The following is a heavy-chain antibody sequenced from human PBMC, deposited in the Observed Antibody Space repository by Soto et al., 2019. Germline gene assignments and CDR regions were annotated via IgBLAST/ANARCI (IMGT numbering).Heavy chain of an antibody. CDR2: IYYSGST. Sequence: SETLSLTCTVSGGSISSGGYYWSWIRQHPGKGLEWIGYIYYSGSTYYNPSLKSRVTISVDTSKNQFSLKQSSVTAADTAVYYCARVGDSSGYYYGHYFDYWGQGTLVTVSS. V-gene: IGHV4-31*03. J-gene: IGHJ4*02. D-gene: IGHD3-22*01. CDR3: ARVGDSSGYYYGHYFDY. CDR1: GGSISSGGYY.